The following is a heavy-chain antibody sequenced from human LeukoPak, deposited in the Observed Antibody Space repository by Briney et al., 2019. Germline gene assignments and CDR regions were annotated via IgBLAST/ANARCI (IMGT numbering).Heavy chain of an antibody. CDR2: MHYTRRT. Sequence: SETLSLTCSVSGDSVSNGDHFWGWIRQPPGKGLEWIGTMHYTRRTWYNPSLSSRVSMSVDTSKNQYFLMVTSVTAADTAVFYCARVRRRAANDYWGQGTLVTVSS. CDR1: GDSVSNGDHF. V-gene: IGHV4-39*07. CDR3: ARVRRRAANDY. D-gene: IGHD2-15*01. J-gene: IGHJ4*02.